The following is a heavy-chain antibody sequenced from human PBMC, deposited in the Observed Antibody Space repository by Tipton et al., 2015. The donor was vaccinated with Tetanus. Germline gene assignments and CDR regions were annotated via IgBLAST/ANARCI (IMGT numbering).Heavy chain of an antibody. CDR2: ITGSGHI. CDR3: AKDWYWSQWFDP. D-gene: IGHD3-3*01. V-gene: IGHV3-21*04. CDR1: GFTLTTYS. Sequence: SLRLSCAASGFTLTTYSINWFRQAPGKGLEWVSSITGSGHITYADSVKGRFTISRDNSKNTLYLQMDSLRADDTAVYYCAKDWYWSQWFDPWGQGTLVTVSS. J-gene: IGHJ5*02.